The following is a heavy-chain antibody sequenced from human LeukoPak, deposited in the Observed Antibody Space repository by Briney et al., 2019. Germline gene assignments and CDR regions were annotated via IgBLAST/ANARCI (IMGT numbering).Heavy chain of an antibody. J-gene: IGHJ5*02. V-gene: IGHV4-31*03. CDR3: ARDGTIFGTSGFDP. D-gene: IGHD3-3*01. CDR2: IYYSGST. CDR1: GGSISSGGYY. Sequence: SVTLSLTCTVSGGSISSGGYYWSWIRQHPGKGLEWIGYIYYSGSTYYNPSLKSRVTISVDTSKNQFSLKVSSVTAADTAVYHCARDGTIFGTSGFDPWGQGTLVTVSS.